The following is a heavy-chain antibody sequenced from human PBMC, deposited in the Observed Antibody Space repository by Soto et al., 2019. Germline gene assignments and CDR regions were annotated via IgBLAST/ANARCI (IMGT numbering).Heavy chain of an antibody. Sequence: GGSLRLSCAASGFTFSSYAMHWVRQAPGKGLEWVAVISYDGSNKYYADSVKGRFTISRDNSKNTLYLQMNSLRAEDTAVYYCARGGLWGYSSSFSYWGQGTLVTVSS. CDR1: GFTFSSYA. CDR2: ISYDGSNK. V-gene: IGHV3-30-3*01. D-gene: IGHD6-13*01. J-gene: IGHJ4*02. CDR3: ARGGLWGYSSSFSY.